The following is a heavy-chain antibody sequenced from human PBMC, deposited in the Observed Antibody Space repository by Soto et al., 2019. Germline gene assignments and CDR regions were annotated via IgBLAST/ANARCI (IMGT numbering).Heavy chain of an antibody. CDR3: ARRPRRSPYFGY. CDR2: IYPGDHET. J-gene: IGHJ4*02. CDR1: GYTFSNFW. Sequence: GESLKISCQCSGYTFSNFWIGWVRQLPGKGLEWMGIIYPGDHETRYSPSFHGKVTISADKSINTAYLQWNSLEASDTAFYFCARRPRRSPYFGYWGQGALVPVSS. V-gene: IGHV5-51*01. D-gene: IGHD6-13*01.